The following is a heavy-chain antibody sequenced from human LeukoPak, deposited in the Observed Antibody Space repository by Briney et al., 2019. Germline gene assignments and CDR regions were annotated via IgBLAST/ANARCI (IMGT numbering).Heavy chain of an antibody. CDR2: ISSSGSTI. D-gene: IGHD6-6*01. Sequence: GGSLRLSCAASGFTFSDYYMSWIRQAPGKGLEWILYISSSGSTIYYADSVKGRFTISRDNAKNSLYLQMNSLRAEDTAVYYCAREWPQLPMDVWGQGTTVTVSS. J-gene: IGHJ6*02. CDR1: GFTFSDYY. CDR3: AREWPQLPMDV. V-gene: IGHV3-11*01.